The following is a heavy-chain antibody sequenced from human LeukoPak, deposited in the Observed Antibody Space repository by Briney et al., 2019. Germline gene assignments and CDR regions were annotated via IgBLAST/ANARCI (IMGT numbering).Heavy chain of an antibody. CDR2: IYSSGST. Sequence: SETLSLTCTVSGGSISSSSYYWGWIRQPPGKGLEWIGSIYSSGSTYYNSSLKSRVTISIDTSKNQVSLKMSSVTAADTAVYYCARPTSLFWYFDLWGRGTLVTVSS. V-gene: IGHV4-39*01. CDR3: ARPTSLFWYFDL. J-gene: IGHJ2*01. D-gene: IGHD2-21*01. CDR1: GGSISSSSYY.